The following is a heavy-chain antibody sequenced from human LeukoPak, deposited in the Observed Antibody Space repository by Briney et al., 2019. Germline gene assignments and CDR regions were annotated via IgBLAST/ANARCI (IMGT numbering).Heavy chain of an antibody. CDR3: AREGGSGSYYNYFDY. D-gene: IGHD3-10*01. V-gene: IGHV4-61*01. Sequence: SETLSLTCTVSGYSISSGYYWSWIRQPPGKGLEWIGYIYYSGSTNYNPSLKSRVTISVDTSKNQLSLKLSSVTAADTAVYYCAREGGSGSYYNYFDYWGQGTLVTVSS. CDR1: GYSISSGYY. CDR2: IYYSGST. J-gene: IGHJ4*02.